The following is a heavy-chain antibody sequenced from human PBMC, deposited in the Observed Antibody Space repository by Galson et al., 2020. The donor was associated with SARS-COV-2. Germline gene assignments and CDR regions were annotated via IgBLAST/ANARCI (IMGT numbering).Heavy chain of an antibody. J-gene: IGHJ4*02. Sequence: GESLKISCAASGFTFSSYEMNWVRQAPGKGLEWVSYISSSGSTIYYADSVKGRFTISRDNAKNSLYLQMNSLRAEDTAVYYCARDLVARPGIAAAGKGYWGQGTLVTVSS. V-gene: IGHV3-48*03. D-gene: IGHD6-13*01. CDR1: GFTFSSYE. CDR3: ARDLVARPGIAAAGKGY. CDR2: ISSSGSTI.